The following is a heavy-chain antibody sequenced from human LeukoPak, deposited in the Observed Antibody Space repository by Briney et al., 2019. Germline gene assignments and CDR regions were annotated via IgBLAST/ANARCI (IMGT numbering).Heavy chain of an antibody. CDR1: GYTFTSYD. V-gene: IGHV1-2*02. CDR3: ARERLGGDGYSGYDAFDY. J-gene: IGHJ4*02. D-gene: IGHD5-12*01. Sequence: ASVKVSCKASGYTFTSYDINWVRQATGQGLEWMGWMNPNSGGTNYAQKFQGRVTMTRDTSISTAYMELSRLRSDDTAVYYCARERLGGDGYSGYDAFDYWGQGTLVTVSS. CDR2: MNPNSGGT.